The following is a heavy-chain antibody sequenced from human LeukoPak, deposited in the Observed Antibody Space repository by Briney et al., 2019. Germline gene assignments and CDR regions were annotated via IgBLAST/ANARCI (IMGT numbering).Heavy chain of an antibody. CDR1: GGSFRTYP. Sequence: SVKVSCKASGGSFRTYPISWVRQAPGQGLEWMGGPSQFFRTTNYTQKFQGRLTISTDESSTTAYMELTDLRSDDTAIYYCATSGSGRSWDWFAPWGQGTPLTVSS. V-gene: IGHV1-69*05. CDR2: PSQFFRTT. D-gene: IGHD3-10*01. J-gene: IGHJ5*02. CDR3: ATSGSGRSWDWFAP.